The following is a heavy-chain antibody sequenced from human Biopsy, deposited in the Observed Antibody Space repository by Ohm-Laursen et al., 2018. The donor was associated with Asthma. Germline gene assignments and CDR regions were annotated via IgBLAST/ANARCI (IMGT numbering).Heavy chain of an antibody. J-gene: IGHJ4*02. CDR3: ARAQDYYDSRGYYRSFDY. D-gene: IGHD3-22*01. CDR2: IYYSGST. CDR1: YGSITSGGYY. V-gene: IGHV4-31*03. Sequence: TLSLTCIVSYGSITSGGYYWTWIRQHPGKGLEWIGFIYYSGSTYYNPSLKSRVSISIDTSKNQSSLKLSSVTAADTAVYYCARAQDYYDSRGYYRSFDYWGQGTLVTVSS.